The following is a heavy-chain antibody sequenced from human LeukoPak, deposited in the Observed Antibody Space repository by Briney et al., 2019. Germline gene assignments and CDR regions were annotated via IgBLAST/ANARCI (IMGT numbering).Heavy chain of an antibody. Sequence: SVTVTLLCGVSGGAISGTNGWSWVRQRQGQGLGWIWEVSLAGQTNYNPSLSGRVPMSLDKSSNQLSLNLTSVTAADTATYYYSRESGAFCRFGYWGQGTLVIVSS. CDR1: GGAISGTNG. CDR2: VSLAGQT. D-gene: IGHD1-26*01. V-gene: IGHV4-4*02. J-gene: IGHJ4*02. CDR3: SRESGAFCRFGY.